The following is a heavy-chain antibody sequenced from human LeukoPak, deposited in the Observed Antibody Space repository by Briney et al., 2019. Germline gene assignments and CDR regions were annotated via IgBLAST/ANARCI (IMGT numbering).Heavy chain of an antibody. V-gene: IGHV1-2*02. CDR2: INPKSGGT. Sequence: ASVKVSCKASGYTFNGYYIHWVRQAPGQGVEWMGWINPKSGGTNYAQKFQGRVTMTRDTSISSAYMGLSRLRSDDTAVYYCARQIVGATNWFDPWGQGTLVTVSS. CDR3: ARQIVGATNWFDP. D-gene: IGHD1-26*01. J-gene: IGHJ5*02. CDR1: GYTFNGYY.